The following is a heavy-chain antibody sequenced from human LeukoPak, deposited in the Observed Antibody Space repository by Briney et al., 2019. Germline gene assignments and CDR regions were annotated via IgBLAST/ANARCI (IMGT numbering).Heavy chain of an antibody. CDR3: ARDGVGAYNWFDP. CDR2: ISSNGDNT. Sequence: PGGSLRLSCAASGFTFMSYAMYWVRQAPGKGLEYVSAISSNGDNTYYASSVKGRFTTSRDNSKNTLYLQMGSLRAEDMAVYYCARDGVGAYNWFDPWGQGTLVTVSS. D-gene: IGHD1-26*01. J-gene: IGHJ5*02. CDR1: GFTFMSYA. V-gene: IGHV3-64*01.